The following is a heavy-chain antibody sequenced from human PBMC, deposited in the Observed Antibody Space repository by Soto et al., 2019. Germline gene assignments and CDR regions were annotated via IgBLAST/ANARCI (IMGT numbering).Heavy chain of an antibody. Sequence: QVQLVESGGGVVQPGRSLRLSCAASGFTFSSYGMHWVRQAPGKGLEWVAVISYDGSNKYYADFVKGRFTISRDNSKNALYLQMNSLRAEDTAVDYCAKGDRIAAAGHFDYWGQGTLVTVSS. CDR1: GFTFSSYG. V-gene: IGHV3-30*18. CDR3: AKGDRIAAAGHFDY. J-gene: IGHJ4*02. D-gene: IGHD6-13*01. CDR2: ISYDGSNK.